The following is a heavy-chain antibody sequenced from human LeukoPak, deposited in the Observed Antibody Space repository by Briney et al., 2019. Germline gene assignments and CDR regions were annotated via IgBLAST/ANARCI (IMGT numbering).Heavy chain of an antibody. V-gene: IGHV1-2*02. CDR3: ARGTKDLVGITWYYYMDV. J-gene: IGHJ6*03. Sequence: ASVKVSCKASGYTFTGYYMHWVRQAPGQGLEWRGWINPNSGGTNYAQKFQGRVTMTRDTSISTAYMELSRLRSDDTAVYYCARGTKDLVGITWYYYMDVWGKGTTVTVSS. D-gene: IGHD2-2*01. CDR2: INPNSGGT. CDR1: GYTFTGYY.